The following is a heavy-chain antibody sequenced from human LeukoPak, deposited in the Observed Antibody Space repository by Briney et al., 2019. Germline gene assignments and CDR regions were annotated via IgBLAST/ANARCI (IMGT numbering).Heavy chain of an antibody. CDR2: IYPGDSDT. Sequence: GESLKISCKGSGYSFTSYWIGWARQMPGKGLEWMGIIYPGDSDTRYSPSFQGQVTISADKSISTAYLQWSSLKASDTAMYYCARVYCSSTSCSYYFDYWGQGTLVTVSS. V-gene: IGHV5-51*01. CDR3: ARVYCSSTSCSYYFDY. D-gene: IGHD2-2*01. J-gene: IGHJ4*02. CDR1: GYSFTSYW.